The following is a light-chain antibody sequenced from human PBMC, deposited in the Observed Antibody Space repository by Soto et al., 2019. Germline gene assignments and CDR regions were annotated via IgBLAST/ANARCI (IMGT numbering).Light chain of an antibody. CDR1: SGYSNDK. CDR3: GADHGSGSNFVWV. CDR2: VGTGGIVG. J-gene: IGLJ3*02. Sequence: QSVLTQPPSASASLGASVTLTCTLSSGYSNDKVDWYQQRPGKGPRFVMRVGTGGIVGSKGDGIPDRFSVLGSGLNRYLTIKNIQEEDESDYHCGADHGSGSNFVWVFGGGTQLTVL. V-gene: IGLV9-49*01.